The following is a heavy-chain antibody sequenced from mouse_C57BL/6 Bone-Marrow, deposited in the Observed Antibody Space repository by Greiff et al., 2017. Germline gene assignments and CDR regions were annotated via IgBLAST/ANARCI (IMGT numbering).Heavy chain of an antibody. Sequence: QVQLKESGPGLVQPSQSLSITCTVSGFSLTSYGVHWVRQSPGKGLEWLGVIWSGGSTDYNAAVISRLSISKDNSKSQVFFKMNSLQADDTAIYYCAPTGPYWYFDVWGTGTTVTVSS. D-gene: IGHD4-1*02. CDR1: GFSLTSYG. CDR2: IWSGGST. V-gene: IGHV2-2*01. CDR3: APTGPYWYFDV. J-gene: IGHJ1*03.